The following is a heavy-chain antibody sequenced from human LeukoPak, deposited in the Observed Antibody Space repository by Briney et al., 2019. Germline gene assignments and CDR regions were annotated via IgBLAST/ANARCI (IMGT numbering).Heavy chain of an antibody. CDR1: GDSVSSSNYY. CDR2: IYYSGST. D-gene: IGHD6-19*01. CDR3: ARVHTGQNSGWGYYYYYYMGV. J-gene: IGHJ6*03. V-gene: IGHV4-39*07. Sequence: SETLSLTCTVSGDSVSSSNYYWAWIRQPPGKGLEWIGNIYYSGSTYYNPSLKSRVTISVDTSKNQFSLILSSVTAADTAVYYCARVHTGQNSGWGYYYYYYMGVWGKGTTVTISS.